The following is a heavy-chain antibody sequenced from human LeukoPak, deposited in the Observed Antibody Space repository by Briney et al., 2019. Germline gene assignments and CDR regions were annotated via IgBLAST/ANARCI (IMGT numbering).Heavy chain of an antibody. D-gene: IGHD6-13*01. CDR3: ARSQDRYSSTLYGGYYFDY. J-gene: IGHJ4*02. Sequence: SETLSLTCTVSGSSISSYYWSCIRQPPGKGLEWIGYIYYSGSTNYNPSLKSRVTISVDTSKNQFSLKLSSVTAADTAVYYCARSQDRYSSTLYGGYYFDYWGQGTLVTVSS. CDR1: GSSISSYY. CDR2: IYYSGST. V-gene: IGHV4-59*01.